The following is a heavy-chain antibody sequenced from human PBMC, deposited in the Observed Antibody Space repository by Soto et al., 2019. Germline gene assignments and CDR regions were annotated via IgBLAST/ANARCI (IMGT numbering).Heavy chain of an antibody. D-gene: IGHD3-16*01. J-gene: IGHJ4*02. CDR1: GGSFSGYY. Sequence: PSETLSLTCAVYGGSFSGYYWSWIRQPPGKGLEWIGEINHSGSTNYNPSLKSRVTISADTSKNQFSLKLSSVTAADTAVCYCARLFMRGYYFDYWGQGTLVTVSS. CDR2: INHSGST. CDR3: ARLFMRGYYFDY. V-gene: IGHV4-34*01.